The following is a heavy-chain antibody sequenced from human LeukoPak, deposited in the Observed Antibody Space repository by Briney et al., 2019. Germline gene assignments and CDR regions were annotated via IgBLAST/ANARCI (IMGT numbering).Heavy chain of an antibody. V-gene: IGHV3-21*01. CDR3: ARDWPMLGYCSSTSCYGFDY. CDR2: ISSSSSYI. D-gene: IGHD2-2*01. CDR1: GFTFSTYS. J-gene: IGHJ4*02. Sequence: KHGGSMRLSCAASGFTFSTYSMNWVRQAPGKGLEWVSSISSSSSYIYYADSVKGRFTISRDNAKNSLYLQMNSLRAEDTAVYYCARDWPMLGYCSSTSCYGFDYWGQGALVTVSS.